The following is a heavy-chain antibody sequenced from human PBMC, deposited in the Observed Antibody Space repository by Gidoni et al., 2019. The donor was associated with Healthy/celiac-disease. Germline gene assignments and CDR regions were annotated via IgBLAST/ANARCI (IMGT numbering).Heavy chain of an antibody. D-gene: IGHD3-10*01. CDR2: MSLNSGSI. Sequence: EVQPVESGGGLVQPGRSLRLSCAASAFNFDDYAMHGVRQAPGKGLEWVSGMSLNSGSIGYADSVKGRFTISRDNAKISVYLQMNSLRAEDTALYYCAKATTYEVSGSWFDYWGQGTLVTVSS. V-gene: IGHV3-9*01. CDR1: AFNFDDYA. J-gene: IGHJ4*02. CDR3: AKATTYEVSGSWFDY.